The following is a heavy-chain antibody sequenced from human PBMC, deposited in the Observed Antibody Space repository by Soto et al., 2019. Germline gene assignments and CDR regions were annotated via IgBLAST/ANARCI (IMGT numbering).Heavy chain of an antibody. CDR2: ISGSGDST. CDR1: GLTFRFYS. D-gene: IGHD3-10*01. J-gene: IGHJ4*02. CDR3: ATDFKAICGYNHFDN. Sequence: GSLTLSCPASGLTFRFYSMTWVRHPPGKGLEWVSSISGSGDSTFYPDSVKGRFTIARDNSQNTLYLQLNCRRAEDTAVYFWATDFKAICGYNHFDNWGQGSLVTVSS. V-gene: IGHV3-23*01.